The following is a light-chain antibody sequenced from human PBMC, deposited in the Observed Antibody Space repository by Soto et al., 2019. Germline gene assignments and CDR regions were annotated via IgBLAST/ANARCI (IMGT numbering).Light chain of an antibody. CDR1: SSSVGGYNF. V-gene: IGLV2-8*01. CDR2: EVS. J-gene: IGLJ1*01. CDR3: SSYADTNNYV. Sequence: QSALTQPPSASGSPGQSVTISCPGTSSSVGGYNFVSWYQHHPGKAPKLLIYEVSHRPSGVPDRFSGSKSGNTASLTVSGLQAEDEADYFCSSYADTNNYVFGTGTKVTVL.